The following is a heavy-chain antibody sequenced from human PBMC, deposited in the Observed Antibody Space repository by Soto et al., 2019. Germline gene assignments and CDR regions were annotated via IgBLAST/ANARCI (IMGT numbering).Heavy chain of an antibody. V-gene: IGHV4-39*01. CDR1: GGSISSISYY. Sequence: PLETLSLTCTVSGGSISSISYYWVWIRQPPGKGLEGIVSIYYSGSTYYNPSLKSRVTISVDTSKNQFSLKLISVTAADTAVYDCARQYYDSSGYSIDYWGQGILVTVSS. CDR3: ARQYYDSSGYSIDY. CDR2: IYYSGST. J-gene: IGHJ4*02. D-gene: IGHD3-22*01.